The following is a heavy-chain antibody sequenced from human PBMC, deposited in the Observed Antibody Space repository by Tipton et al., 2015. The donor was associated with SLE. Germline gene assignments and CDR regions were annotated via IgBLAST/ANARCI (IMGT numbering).Heavy chain of an antibody. CDR1: GYSFTSYW. Sequence: QLVQSGAEVKKPGESLRISCKGSGYSFTSYWISWVRQMPGKGLEWMGRIDPSDSYTNYSPSFEGHVTISVDKSISTAYLQWNSLKASDTAMFYCARHRFDNRGYQYWGQGTLVTVSP. D-gene: IGHD3-22*01. V-gene: IGHV5-10-1*01. CDR3: ARHRFDNRGYQY. J-gene: IGHJ4*02. CDR2: IDPSDSYT.